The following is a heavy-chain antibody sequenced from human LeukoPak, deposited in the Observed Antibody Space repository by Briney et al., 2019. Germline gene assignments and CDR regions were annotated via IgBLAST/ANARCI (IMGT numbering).Heavy chain of an antibody. CDR3: ARSHSNRGSDTWFDS. CDR1: GGSISSYY. Sequence: SETLSLTCTVSGGSISSYYWSWIRQPPGKGLEWIGYIYYSGSTNYNPSLKSRVTISVDTSKNQFSLKLSSVTAADTAVYYCARSHSNRGSDTWFDSWGQGTLVTVSS. D-gene: IGHD4-11*01. CDR2: IYYSGST. V-gene: IGHV4-59*01. J-gene: IGHJ5*01.